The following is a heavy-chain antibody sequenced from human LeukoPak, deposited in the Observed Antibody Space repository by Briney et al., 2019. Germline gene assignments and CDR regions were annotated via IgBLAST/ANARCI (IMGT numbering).Heavy chain of an antibody. Sequence: GGSLRLSCAVSGFTVSSNYMSWVRQAPGKGLGWVSVIYSGGSTYYADSVKGRFTISRDNSKNTLYLQMNSLRAEDTAVYYCARDRNSDHTYYGMDVWGQGTTVTVSS. J-gene: IGHJ6*02. D-gene: IGHD3-10*01. CDR1: GFTVSSNY. CDR2: IYSGGST. V-gene: IGHV3-53*01. CDR3: ARDRNSDHTYYGMDV.